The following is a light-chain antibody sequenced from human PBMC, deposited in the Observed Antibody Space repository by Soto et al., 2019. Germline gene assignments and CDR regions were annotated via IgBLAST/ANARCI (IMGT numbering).Light chain of an antibody. Sequence: DIPMTQSPSTLSASVGDRVTITCRASQSIRNWLAWYQQKPGKAPKSMLYMVSTLESGVPSRFSGSGYETEFTLTISSLQPDDFATYYCQQYSTYPWTFGQGTKVEI. CDR1: QSIRNW. CDR2: MVS. V-gene: IGKV1-5*03. CDR3: QQYSTYPWT. J-gene: IGKJ1*01.